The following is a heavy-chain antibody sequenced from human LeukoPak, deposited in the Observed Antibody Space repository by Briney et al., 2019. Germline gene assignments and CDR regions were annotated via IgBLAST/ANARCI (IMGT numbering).Heavy chain of an antibody. Sequence: ASVKDSCKPSLYTLTSYGISWVRPAPGQGLEWMGWISAYNGNTNYAQTLQGRVTLTPETSTSTAYMKLRSLRSDDTAVYYCARVELAVAGPEYFQHWGQGTLVTVSS. J-gene: IGHJ1*01. V-gene: IGHV1-18*01. CDR2: ISAYNGNT. D-gene: IGHD6-19*01. CDR3: ARVELAVAGPEYFQH. CDR1: LYTLTSYG.